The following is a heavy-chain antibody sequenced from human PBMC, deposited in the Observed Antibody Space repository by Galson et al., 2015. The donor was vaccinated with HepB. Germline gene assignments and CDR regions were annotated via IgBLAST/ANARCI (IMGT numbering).Heavy chain of an antibody. CDR3: AKERGRYSSSWYDY. J-gene: IGHJ4*02. Sequence: SLRLSCAASGFTFDDYTMHWVRQAPGKGLEWVSLISWDGGSTYYADSVKGRFTISRDNSKNSLYLQMNSLRTEDTALYYCAKERGRYSSSWYDYWGQGTLVTVSS. D-gene: IGHD6-13*01. CDR1: GFTFDDYT. CDR2: ISWDGGST. V-gene: IGHV3-43*01.